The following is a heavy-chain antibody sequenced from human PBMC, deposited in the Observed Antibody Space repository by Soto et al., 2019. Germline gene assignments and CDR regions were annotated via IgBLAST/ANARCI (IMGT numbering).Heavy chain of an antibody. D-gene: IGHD3-9*01. J-gene: IGHJ6*02. V-gene: IGHV1-2*02. CDR1: GYTFTGYY. Sequence: ASVKVSCKASGYTFTGYYMHWVRQAPGQGLEWMGWINPNSGGTNYAQKFQGRVTVTRDTSISTAYMELSRLRSDDTAVYYCARADYDILTGLVYGMDVWGQGTTVTVSS. CDR3: ARADYDILTGLVYGMDV. CDR2: INPNSGGT.